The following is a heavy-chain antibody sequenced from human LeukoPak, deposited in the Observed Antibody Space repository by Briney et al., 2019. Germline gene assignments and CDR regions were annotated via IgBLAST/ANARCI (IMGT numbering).Heavy chain of an antibody. CDR3: ASSGGAVAGTFSY. Sequence: ASVKVSCKASGYTFTDSYIHWVRQAPGQGLEWMGRINPNSGDPNYPQNFHGRVTMTRDTSISTAYMEMSSLTSDDTAVYYCASSGGAVAGTFSYWGQGTLVTVSS. V-gene: IGHV1-2*06. D-gene: IGHD6-19*01. CDR2: INPNSGDP. J-gene: IGHJ4*02. CDR1: GYTFTDSY.